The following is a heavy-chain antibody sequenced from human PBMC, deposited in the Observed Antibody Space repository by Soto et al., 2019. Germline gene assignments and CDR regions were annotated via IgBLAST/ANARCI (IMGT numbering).Heavy chain of an antibody. CDR3: ARAERALGDLVLNWLDP. V-gene: IGHV1-18*04. CDR2: ISAYNGNT. J-gene: IGHJ5*02. D-gene: IGHD2-2*01. CDR1: GYTFTNYA. Sequence: ASVKVSCKASGYTFTNYAFSWVRQAPGQGLEWMGWISAYNGNTNFAQKLQGRVTMTTDTSTSTAYMELRSLRSDDTAVYYCARAERALGDLVLNWLDPWGQGTLVTVYS.